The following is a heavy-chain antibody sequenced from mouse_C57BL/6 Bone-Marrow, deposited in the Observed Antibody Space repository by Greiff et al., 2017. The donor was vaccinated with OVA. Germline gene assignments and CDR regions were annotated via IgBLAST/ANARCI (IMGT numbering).Heavy chain of an antibody. Sequence: EVKLMESGGGLVKPGGSLKLSCAASGFTFSSYAMSWVRQTPEKRLEWVATISDGGSYTYYPDNVKGRFTISRDNAKNNLYLQMSHLKSEDTAMYYCARGEITTVVARYWYFDVWGTGTTVTVSS. CDR1: GFTFSSYA. CDR2: ISDGGSYT. V-gene: IGHV5-4*03. D-gene: IGHD1-1*01. J-gene: IGHJ1*03. CDR3: ARGEITTVVARYWYFDV.